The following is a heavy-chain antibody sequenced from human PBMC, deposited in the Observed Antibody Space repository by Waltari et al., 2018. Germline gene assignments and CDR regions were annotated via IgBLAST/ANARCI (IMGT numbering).Heavy chain of an antibody. CDR2: INTDTGNP. D-gene: IGHD6-6*01. Sequence: QVQLVQSGSELKEPGASVKISCQASGYTFTNYPINWVRQAPGQGLEWMGWINTDTGNPTYAQGFTVRFVFSLDTSVSTAYLQISSLKAEDTAVYYCARKIGDTSSAWYFDLWGRGSLVTVSS. CDR3: ARKIGDTSSAWYFDL. J-gene: IGHJ2*01. V-gene: IGHV7-4-1*02. CDR1: GYTFTNYP.